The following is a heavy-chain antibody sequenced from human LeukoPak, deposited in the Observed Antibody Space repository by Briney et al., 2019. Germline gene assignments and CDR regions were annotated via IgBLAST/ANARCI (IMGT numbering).Heavy chain of an antibody. J-gene: IGHJ4*02. CDR1: GYTFTGQD. CDR3: ASYPRYSSSPPFDY. V-gene: IGHV1-2*02. D-gene: IGHD6-6*01. CDR2: INPNTGVT. Sequence: ASAKVSCKASGYTFTGQDMHWVRQAPGQGLEWMGWINPNTGVTNYAQRLQGRVTMTRDTTISTAYMELSRLTSDDTAVYYCASYPRYSSSPPFDYWGQGTLVTVSS.